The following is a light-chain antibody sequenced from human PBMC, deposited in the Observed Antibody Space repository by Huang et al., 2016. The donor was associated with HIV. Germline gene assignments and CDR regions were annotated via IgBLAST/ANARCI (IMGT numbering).Light chain of an antibody. J-gene: IGKJ4*01. CDR3: MQRTQRPLT. Sequence: DIVMTQTPLSLSVTPGQPASISCTSSQSLLHSDGETYLYWYLHKPGQSPQLLIYEVSNRFSGVPDRLSGSGSGTDFTLRISRVEAEDVGVYYCMQRTQRPLTFGGGTKVEIK. CDR1: QSLLHSDGETY. V-gene: IGKV2D-29*02. CDR2: EVS.